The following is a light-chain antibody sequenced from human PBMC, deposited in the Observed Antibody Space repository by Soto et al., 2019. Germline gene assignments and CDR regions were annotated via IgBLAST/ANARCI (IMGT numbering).Light chain of an antibody. J-gene: IGKJ1*01. V-gene: IGKV3-20*01. CDR2: DAS. CDR3: QQYGSSPRT. Sequence: EIVLTQSPGTLSLSPGERATLSCRASQSVSSSYLAWYQQKPGQAPRLLIYDASSRATGIPDRFSGSGSGTDFTLTISRLEPEDFAVYYCQQYGSSPRTFGQGTKAEIK. CDR1: QSVSSSY.